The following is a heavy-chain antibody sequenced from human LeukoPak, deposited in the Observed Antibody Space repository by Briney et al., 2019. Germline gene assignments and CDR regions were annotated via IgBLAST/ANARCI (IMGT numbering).Heavy chain of an antibody. CDR3: ARGXRXXWLPYGMXV. Sequence: SETLSLTCTVSGGSISSYYWSWIRQPPGKGLEWIGYIYYSGSTNYNPSLKSRVTISVDTSKNQFSLKLSSVTAADTAVYYCARGXRXXWLPYGMXVWGQGTTVTVSS. CDR1: GGSISSYY. J-gene: IGHJ6*02. V-gene: IGHV4-59*01. CDR2: IYYSGST. D-gene: IGHD5-12*01.